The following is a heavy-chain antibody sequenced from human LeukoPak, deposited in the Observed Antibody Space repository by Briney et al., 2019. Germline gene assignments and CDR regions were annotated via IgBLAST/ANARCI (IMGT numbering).Heavy chain of an antibody. J-gene: IGHJ4*02. CDR3: ATWRTAKTGFDY. D-gene: IGHD1-1*01. V-gene: IGHV4-39*01. CDR2: IYYSGSP. Sequence: PSETLSLTCTVSGGSISSNNYYWAWIRQPPGKGLECIGSIYYSGSPSCNPSLKSRVTISVDTSKNQFSLRLSSVTAADTAVYYCATWRTAKTGFDYWGQGTLVTVSS. CDR1: GGSISSNNYY.